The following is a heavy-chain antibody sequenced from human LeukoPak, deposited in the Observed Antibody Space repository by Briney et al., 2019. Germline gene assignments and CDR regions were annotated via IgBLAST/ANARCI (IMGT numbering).Heavy chain of an antibody. J-gene: IGHJ4*02. CDR2: ISAYNGNT. V-gene: IGHV1-18*01. D-gene: IGHD3-22*01. Sequence: ASVKVSCKASGYTFTSYGITWVRQAPGQGLEWMGWISAYNGNTNYAQKLQGRVTMTTDTSTSTAYMELRSLRSDDTAVYYCATLDYYDSSGYYYFDYWGQGTLVTVSS. CDR3: ATLDYYDSSGYYYFDY. CDR1: GYTFTSYG.